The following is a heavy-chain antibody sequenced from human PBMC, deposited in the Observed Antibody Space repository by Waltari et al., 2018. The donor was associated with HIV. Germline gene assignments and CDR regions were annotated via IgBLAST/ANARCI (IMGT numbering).Heavy chain of an antibody. Sequence: EVQLVQSGAEVKKAGESLKISCKGSGYSFTSDWYGWVRQMPGKGRQWMGIIDPGDSETRYSPSFQGQVTISADKSINTAYLQWSSLKASDTAIYYCARHVGPYRGGMDVWGQGTTVTVSS. CDR3: ARHVGPYRGGMDV. V-gene: IGHV5-51*01. CDR2: IDPGDSET. D-gene: IGHD1-26*01. CDR1: GYSFTSDW. J-gene: IGHJ6*02.